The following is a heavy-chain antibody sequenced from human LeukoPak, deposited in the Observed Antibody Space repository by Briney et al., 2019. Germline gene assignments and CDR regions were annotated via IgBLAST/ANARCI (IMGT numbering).Heavy chain of an antibody. D-gene: IGHD3-22*01. CDR3: ARKQVLYYYDSSGYYYEYWFDP. Sequence: ASVKVSCKASGYTFTGYYMHWVRQAPGQGLEWMGWINPNSGGTNYAQKFQGRVTMTRDTSISTAYMELSRLRSDDTAVYYCARKQVLYYYDSSGYYYEYWFDPWGQGTLVTVSS. CDR2: INPNSGGT. J-gene: IGHJ5*02. V-gene: IGHV1-2*02. CDR1: GYTFTGYY.